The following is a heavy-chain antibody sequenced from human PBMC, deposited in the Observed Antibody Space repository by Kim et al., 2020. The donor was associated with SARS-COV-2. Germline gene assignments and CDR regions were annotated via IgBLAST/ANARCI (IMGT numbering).Heavy chain of an antibody. CDR1: GFTFSSYA. Sequence: GGSLRLSCAASGFTFSSYAMHWVRQAPGKGLEWVAVISYDGSNKYYADSVKGRFTISRDNSKNTLYLQMNSLRAEDTAVYYCARADRVLLWFGETSWFDPWGQGTLVTVSS. V-gene: IGHV3-30*04. CDR3: ARADRVLLWFGETSWFDP. D-gene: IGHD3-10*01. J-gene: IGHJ5*02. CDR2: ISYDGSNK.